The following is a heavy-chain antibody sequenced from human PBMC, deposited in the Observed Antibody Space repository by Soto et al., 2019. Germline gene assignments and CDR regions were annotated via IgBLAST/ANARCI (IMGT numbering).Heavy chain of an antibody. V-gene: IGHV3-23*01. CDR1: GFTFSNYA. D-gene: IGHD6-25*01. Sequence: EVQLLESGGGLVQPGRSLRLSCEASGFTFSNYAMSWVRQAPGQGRDWVSAMSGSGGTTYYADSVKGRFTISSDNSTYTMFLQMNSLSAEDASVYYCAKFFVETGSNSGWPWSFHYWGQGTLVTVSS. CDR3: AKFFVETGSNSGWPWSFHY. J-gene: IGHJ4*02. CDR2: MSGSGGTT.